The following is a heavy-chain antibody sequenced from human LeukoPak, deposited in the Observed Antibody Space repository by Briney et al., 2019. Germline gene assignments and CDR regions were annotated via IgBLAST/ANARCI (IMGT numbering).Heavy chain of an antibody. D-gene: IGHD2-8*01. J-gene: IGHJ5*02. CDR1: GFTFSSYW. CDR2: ISYDGSNK. CDR3: ARDRYHYCTNGVCFPGWFDP. V-gene: IGHV3-30-3*01. Sequence: GGSLRLSCAASGFTFSSYWMSWVRQAPGKGLEWVAVISYDGSNKYYADSVKGRFTISRDNSKNTLYLQMNSLRAEDTAVYYCARDRYHYCTNGVCFPGWFDPWGQGTLVTVSS.